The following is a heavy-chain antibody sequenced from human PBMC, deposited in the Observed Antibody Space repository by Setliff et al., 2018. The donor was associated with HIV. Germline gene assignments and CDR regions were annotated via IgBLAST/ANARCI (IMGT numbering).Heavy chain of an antibody. CDR3: ARSGYTSGFYWVFGAFGV. V-gene: IGHV1-3*01. CDR1: GYTFTTYS. Sequence: ASVKGSCKASGYTFTTYSLHWVRQATGHSLEWMGWINVGNGDTKYSPELQGRISITRDTSANTAYMELSSLRSDDTAVYYCARSGYTSGFYWVFGAFGVWGQGKMVTVSS. CDR2: INVGNGDT. D-gene: IGHD3-22*01. J-gene: IGHJ3*01.